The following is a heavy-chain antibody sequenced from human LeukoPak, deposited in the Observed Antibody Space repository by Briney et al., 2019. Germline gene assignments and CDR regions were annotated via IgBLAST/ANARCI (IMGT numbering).Heavy chain of an antibody. J-gene: IGHJ4*02. CDR2: INWNGGST. CDR3: AREIYDSSGSDY. Sequence: GGSLRLSCAASGFTFSSYGMSWVRQAPGKGLEWVSYINWNGGSTDYADSVKGRFTISRDNAKNSLYLQMNSLRAEDTALYYCAREIYDSSGSDYWGQGTLVTVSS. CDR1: GFTFSSYG. V-gene: IGHV3-20*04. D-gene: IGHD3-22*01.